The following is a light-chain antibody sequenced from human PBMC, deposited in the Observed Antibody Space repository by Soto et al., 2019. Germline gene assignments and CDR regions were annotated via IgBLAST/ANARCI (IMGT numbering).Light chain of an antibody. V-gene: IGKV3-11*01. CDR3: QQRSMWV. Sequence: IVMTQSPATLSLSPGERATLSCRASQSVSTYLAWYQQKPGQAPRLLIYDASNRATGIPARFSGTWSGTDFTLTISSLEPEDFAVYYCQQRSMWVFGQGTKLEIK. CDR2: DAS. J-gene: IGKJ2*01. CDR1: QSVSTY.